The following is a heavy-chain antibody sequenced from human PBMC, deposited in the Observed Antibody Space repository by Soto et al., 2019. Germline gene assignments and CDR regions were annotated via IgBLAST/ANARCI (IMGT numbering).Heavy chain of an antibody. CDR2: IYPSGMP. V-gene: IGHV4-30-2*01. CDR3: ARERGGYGLFDS. CDR1: GGSISNAAYS. Sequence: LSLTCTVSGGSISNAAYSWSWIRQPPGKGLEWIGYIYPSGMPFYNPSLRSRVTISIDRSNDQFSLNLRSVTAADTAVYYCARERGGYGLFDSWGQGTLVTVSS. D-gene: IGHD5-18*01. J-gene: IGHJ4*02.